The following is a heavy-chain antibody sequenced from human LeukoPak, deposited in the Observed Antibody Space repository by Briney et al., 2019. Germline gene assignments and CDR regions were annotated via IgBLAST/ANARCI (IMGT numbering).Heavy chain of an antibody. CDR3: AKSMTLQWRGFFDL. J-gene: IGHJ2*01. Sequence: PGGSLRLSCAASGFTVSTNFMSWVRQAPGKGLEWVSTISDSGANTYYADSVRGRFTISRDNSKNTLYLQKNSLRADDTAIYYCAKSMTLQWRGFFDLWGRGTHVTASS. V-gene: IGHV3-23*01. CDR1: GFTVSTNF. D-gene: IGHD6-19*01. CDR2: ISDSGANT.